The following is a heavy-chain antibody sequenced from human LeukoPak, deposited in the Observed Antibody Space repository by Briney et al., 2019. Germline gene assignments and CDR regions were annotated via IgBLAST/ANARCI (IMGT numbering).Heavy chain of an antibody. J-gene: IGHJ4*02. V-gene: IGHV3-15*01. CDR2: IKSKTDGGTT. CDR3: TTIGTYYYDSSGYYYTFDY. CDR1: GFTFSNAW. D-gene: IGHD3-22*01. Sequence: GGSLRLSCAASGFTFSNAWMSWVRQAPGKGLEWVGRIKSKTDGGTTDYAAPVKGRFTISRDDSKNTLYLQMNSLKTEDTAVYYCTTIGTYYYDSSGYYYTFDYWGQGTLVTVSS.